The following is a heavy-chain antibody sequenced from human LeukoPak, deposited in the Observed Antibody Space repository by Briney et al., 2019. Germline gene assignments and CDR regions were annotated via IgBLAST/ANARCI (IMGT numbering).Heavy chain of an antibody. CDR3: ARKTPGTSVDV. CDR1: GDSISNSAYY. D-gene: IGHD3-10*01. J-gene: IGHJ6*02. V-gene: IGHV4-39*01. Sequence: SETLPLTCTVSGDSISNSAYYWVWIRQPPGKGLEWIGTITNTGNTYSNPSLKSRVTISIDTSKTQISLKLISVTAADTAVFYCARKTPGTSVDVWGQGTPVTVSS. CDR2: ITNTGNT.